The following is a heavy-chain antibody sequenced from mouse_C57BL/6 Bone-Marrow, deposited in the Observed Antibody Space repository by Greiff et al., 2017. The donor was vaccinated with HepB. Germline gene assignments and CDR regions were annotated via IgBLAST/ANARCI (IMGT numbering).Heavy chain of an antibody. CDR3: ARERDYGSSYDY. CDR2: IYPGDGDT. J-gene: IGHJ2*01. CDR1: GYAFSSSW. Sequence: LEESGPELVKPGASVKISCKASGYAFSSSWMNWVKQRPGKGLEWIGRIYPGDGDTNYNGKFKGKATLTADKSSSTAYMQLSSLTSEDSAVYFCARERDYGSSYDYWGQGTTLTVSS. V-gene: IGHV1-82*01. D-gene: IGHD1-1*01.